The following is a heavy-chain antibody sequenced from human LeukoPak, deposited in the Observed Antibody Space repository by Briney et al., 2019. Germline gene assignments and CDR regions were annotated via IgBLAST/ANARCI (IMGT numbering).Heavy chain of an antibody. CDR2: INPNSGGT. CDR1: GYTFTGYY. Sequence: GASVKVSCKASGYTFTGYYMHWVRQAPGQGLEWMGRINPNSGGTNYAQKFQGRVTMTRDTSISTAYMELSRLRSDDTAVYYCARGNYGSGSYSLLWGQETLVTVSS. CDR3: ARGNYGSGSYSLL. D-gene: IGHD3-10*01. J-gene: IGHJ4*02. V-gene: IGHV1-2*06.